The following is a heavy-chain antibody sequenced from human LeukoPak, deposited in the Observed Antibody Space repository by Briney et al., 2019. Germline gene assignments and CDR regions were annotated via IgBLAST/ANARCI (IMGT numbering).Heavy chain of an antibody. CDR1: GYTFTGYY. V-gene: IGHV1-2*02. CDR3: AREVAAAGCDY. J-gene: IGHJ4*02. D-gene: IGHD6-13*01. Sequence: ASGKVCCKACGYTFTGYYMHWVRRARGQGLEWMGWINPNRGGTKYAKKFQGRVTMTRHPSISSAHRALSGLRSDHRALHSVAREVAAAGCDYWGQGTLVTVSS. CDR2: INPNRGGT.